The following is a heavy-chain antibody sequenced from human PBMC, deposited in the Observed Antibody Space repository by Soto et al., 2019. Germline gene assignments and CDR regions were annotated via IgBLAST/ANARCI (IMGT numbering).Heavy chain of an antibody. D-gene: IGHD3-16*01. J-gene: IGHJ4*02. CDR1: GFTVSSNY. V-gene: IGHV3-53*01. CDR2: IYSGGSA. CDR3: ARAPRGGVYFDY. Sequence: GGSLRLSCAASGFTVSSNYMSWVRQAPGKGLEWVSVIYSGGSAYYADSVKGRFTISRDNSKNTLYLQMNSLRAEDTAVYYCARAPRGGVYFDYWGQGTLVTVSS.